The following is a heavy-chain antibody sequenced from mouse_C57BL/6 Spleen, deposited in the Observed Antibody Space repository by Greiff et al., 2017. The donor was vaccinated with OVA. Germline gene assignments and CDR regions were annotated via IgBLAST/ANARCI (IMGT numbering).Heavy chain of an antibody. J-gene: IGHJ4*01. D-gene: IGHD2-4*01. CDR2: INPNNGGT. CDR3: ARPDYDGRDY. Sequence: VQLQQSGPELVKPGASVKISCKASGYTFTDYYMNWVKQSHGKSLEWIGDINPNNGGTSYNQKFKGKATLTVDKSSSTAYMELRSLTSEDSAVYYCARPDYDGRDYWGQGTSVTVSS. V-gene: IGHV1-26*01. CDR1: GYTFTDYY.